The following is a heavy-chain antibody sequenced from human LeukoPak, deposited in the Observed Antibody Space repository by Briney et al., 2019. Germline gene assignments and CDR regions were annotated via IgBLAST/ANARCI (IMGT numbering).Heavy chain of an antibody. J-gene: IGHJ6*02. CDR2: ISYDGSNK. D-gene: IGHD6-13*01. V-gene: IGHV3-30*04. CDR3: ARGASWYVYYYYGMDV. CDR1: GFTFSSYA. Sequence: GGSLRLSCAASGFTFSSYAMHWVRQAPGKGLEWVAVISYDGSNKYYADSVKGRFTISRDNSKNTLYLQMNSLRAEDTAVYYCARGASWYVYYYYGMDVWGQGTTVTVPS.